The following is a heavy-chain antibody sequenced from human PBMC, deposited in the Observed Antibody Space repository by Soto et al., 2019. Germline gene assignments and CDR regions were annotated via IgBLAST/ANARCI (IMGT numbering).Heavy chain of an antibody. J-gene: IGHJ4*02. CDR2: ISYDGSNK. V-gene: IGHV3-30-3*01. Sequence: QVQLVESGGGVVQPGRSLRLSCAASGFTFSSYAMHWVRQAPGKGLEWVAVISYDGSNKYYADSVKGRFTISRDNSKNTLYLQMNSLTAEDTAVYYCARFGQGLSIDYWGQGTLVTVSS. D-gene: IGHD6-19*01. CDR3: ARFGQGLSIDY. CDR1: GFTFSSYA.